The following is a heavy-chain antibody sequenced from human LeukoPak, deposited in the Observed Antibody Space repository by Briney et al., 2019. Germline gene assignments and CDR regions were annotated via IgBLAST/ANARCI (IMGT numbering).Heavy chain of an antibody. CDR3: ARGGSYYGSGSYSILNYYYYYMDV. CDR2: INHSGST. V-gene: IGHV4-34*01. J-gene: IGHJ6*03. Sequence: PSETLSLTCAVYGGSFSGYYWSWIRQPPGKGLEWIGEINHSGSTNYNPSLKSRVTISVDTSKNQFSLKLSSVTAADTAVYYCARGGSYYGSGSYSILNYYYYYMDVWGKGTTVTVSS. CDR1: GGSFSGYY. D-gene: IGHD3-10*01.